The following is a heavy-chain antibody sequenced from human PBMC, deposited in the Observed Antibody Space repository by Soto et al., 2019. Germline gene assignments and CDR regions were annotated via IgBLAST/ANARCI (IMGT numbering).Heavy chain of an antibody. Sequence: QVQLQESGPRLVKPSQTLSLTCTVSGDSIGSGDYYWTWIHQPPGKGLEWIGYIYYIGTTFYNPSLESRVNISVDTSKNQFSLRVTSVTAAYTAVYYWARGSTYYGFVTWGQGTLITVSS. D-gene: IGHD3-10*01. J-gene: IGHJ5*02. CDR1: GDSIGSGDYY. CDR3: ARGSTYYGFVT. CDR2: IYYIGTT. V-gene: IGHV4-30-4*01.